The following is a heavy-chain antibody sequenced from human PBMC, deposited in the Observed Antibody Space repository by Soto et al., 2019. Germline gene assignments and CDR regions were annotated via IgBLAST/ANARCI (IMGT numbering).Heavy chain of an antibody. CDR1: GLTFSSYW. V-gene: IGHV3-7*01. J-gene: IGHJ4*02. D-gene: IGHD3-9*01. Sequence: QSGGSLRLSCAAPGLTFSSYWMSWVRQAPGKGLEWVANIKQDGSEKYYVDSVKGRFTISRDNAKNSLYLQMNSLRAEDTAVYYCARETYYDILTGFYYFDYWGQGTLVTVSS. CDR2: IKQDGSEK. CDR3: ARETYYDILTGFYYFDY.